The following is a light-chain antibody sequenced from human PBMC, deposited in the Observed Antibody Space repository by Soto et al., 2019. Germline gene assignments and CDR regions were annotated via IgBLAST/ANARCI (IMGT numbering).Light chain of an antibody. J-gene: IGKJ3*01. V-gene: IGKV1-9*01. Sequence: DIQLTQSPSFLSASVGDRVTITCRASQGISSYLAWYQQKPGKAPKLLIYAASTLQSGVPSRFSGSGSGTDFTLTLISLQPEDFATYYCQQLNSYPLTFGPGTKVDIK. CDR3: QQLNSYPLT. CDR2: AAS. CDR1: QGISSY.